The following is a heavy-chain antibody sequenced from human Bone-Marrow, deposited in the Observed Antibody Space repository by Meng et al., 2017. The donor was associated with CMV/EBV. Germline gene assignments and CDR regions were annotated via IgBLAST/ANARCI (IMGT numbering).Heavy chain of an antibody. V-gene: IGHV3-30-3*01. D-gene: IGHD6-6*01. J-gene: IGHJ3*02. CDR1: EFTFSSYA. CDR3: ARGSVGQLGFDHSAFDI. Sequence: GESLKISCAASEFTFSSYAMHWVRQAPGKGLEWVAVISYDGGNKYYAESVKGRFTISRDNSKNTLYLQMNSLRAEDTAVYYCARGSVGQLGFDHSAFDIWGQGTMVTVSS. CDR2: ISYDGGNK.